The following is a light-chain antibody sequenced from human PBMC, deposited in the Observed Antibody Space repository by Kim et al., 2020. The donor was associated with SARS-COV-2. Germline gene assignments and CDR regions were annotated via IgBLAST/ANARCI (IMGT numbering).Light chain of an antibody. CDR2: AAS. V-gene: IGKV1-8*01. CDR1: QGISSS. CDR3: QQYYTYPPYT. Sequence: IRMTQSPSSLSASTGDRVTITCRASQGISSSLAWYQQKPGKAPKLLIYAASTLQSGVPSRFSGSGSGTDFTLTISCLQSEDFATYYCQQYYTYPPYTFGQGTKLEI. J-gene: IGKJ2*01.